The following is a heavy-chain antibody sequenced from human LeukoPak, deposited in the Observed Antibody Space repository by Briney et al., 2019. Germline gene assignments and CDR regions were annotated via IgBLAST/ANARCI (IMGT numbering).Heavy chain of an antibody. V-gene: IGHV3-73*01. J-gene: IGHJ4*02. CDR3: TGRDDYGDY. CDR1: GFTFSSYG. CDR2: IRTNRNNYAT. Sequence: PGRSLRLSCAASGFTFSSYGMHWVRQASGKGLEWIGRIRTNRNNYATAYAASVRGRFTISRDDSKNTALLEMSSLKTEDTAVYYCTGRDDYGDYWGQGIVVTVSS.